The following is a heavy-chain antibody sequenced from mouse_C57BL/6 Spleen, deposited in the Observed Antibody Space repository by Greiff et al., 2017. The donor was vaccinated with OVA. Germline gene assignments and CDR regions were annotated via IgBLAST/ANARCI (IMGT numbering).Heavy chain of an antibody. D-gene: IGHD1-1*01. CDR2: IFPGSGST. CDR3: ARVPYYYGSSPAYYFDY. J-gene: IGHJ2*01. V-gene: IGHV1-75*01. Sequence: VQLQQSGPELVKPGASVKISCKASGYTFTDYYINWVKQRPGQGLEWIGWIFPGSGSTYYNEKFKGKATLTVDKSSSTAYMLLSSLTSEDSAVYFCARVPYYYGSSPAYYFDYWGQGTTLTVSS. CDR1: GYTFTDYY.